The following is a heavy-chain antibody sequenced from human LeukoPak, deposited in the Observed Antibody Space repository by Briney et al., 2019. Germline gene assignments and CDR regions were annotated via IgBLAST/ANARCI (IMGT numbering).Heavy chain of an antibody. Sequence: GRSLRLSCAASGFTFSNYGMHWVSQAPGKGLEWVAVIWYDGSKKYYTDSVKGRFTISRDNSKNTLYLQMNSLRAEDTAVYYCARDLTYGDPGGWGQGTLVTVSS. V-gene: IGHV3-33*01. CDR1: GFTFSNYG. CDR3: ARDLTYGDPGG. CDR2: IWYDGSKK. D-gene: IGHD4-17*01. J-gene: IGHJ4*02.